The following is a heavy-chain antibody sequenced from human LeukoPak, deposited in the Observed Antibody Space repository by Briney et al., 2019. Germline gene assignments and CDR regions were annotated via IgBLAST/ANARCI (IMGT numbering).Heavy chain of an antibody. CDR1: GYTFTGYY. D-gene: IGHD3-10*01. J-gene: IGHJ4*02. CDR2: INPNSGGT. Sequence: GASVKVSCKASGYTFTGYYMHWVRQAPGQGLEWMGWINPNSGGTNYAQKFQGRVTMTRDTSISTAYMELSRLRSNDTAVYYCARSPYGSGSYRQYWGQGTLVTVSS. V-gene: IGHV1-2*02. CDR3: ARSPYGSGSYRQY.